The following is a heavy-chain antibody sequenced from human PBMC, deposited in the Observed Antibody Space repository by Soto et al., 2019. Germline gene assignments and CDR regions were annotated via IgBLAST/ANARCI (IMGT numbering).Heavy chain of an antibody. V-gene: IGHV3-7*01. CDR2: INQDGSEI. J-gene: IGHJ6*03. CDR3: ARDFHVRLGITYYYYMDV. Sequence: EVQLVESGGGLVQPGGSLRLSCAASGFTFRSYWMSWVRQAPGKGLEWVANINQDGSEIYYVDSEEGRFSISRDNAENSLYLQTNSLRAEDTAVYYCARDFHVRLGITYYYYMDVWGTGTTVTVSS. CDR1: GFTFRSYW. D-gene: IGHD7-27*01.